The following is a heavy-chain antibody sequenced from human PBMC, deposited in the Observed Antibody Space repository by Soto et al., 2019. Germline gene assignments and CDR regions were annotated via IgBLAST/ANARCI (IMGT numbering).Heavy chain of an antibody. Sequence: PSETLSLTCAVYGGSFSGYYWSWIRQPPGKGLEWIGEINHSGSTNYNPSLKSRVTISVDNAKNSLYLQMNSLRAEDTAVYYCARDYGLMDVWGQGTTVTVSS. CDR3: ARDYGLMDV. V-gene: IGHV4-34*01. D-gene: IGHD4-17*01. J-gene: IGHJ6*02. CDR1: GGSFSGYY. CDR2: INHSGST.